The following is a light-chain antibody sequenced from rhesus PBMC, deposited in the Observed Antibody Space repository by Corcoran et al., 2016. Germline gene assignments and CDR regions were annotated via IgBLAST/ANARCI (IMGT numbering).Light chain of an antibody. J-gene: IGKJ2*01. CDR2: AAS. CDR3: LQHNTTPYS. V-gene: IGKV1-94*01. Sequence: DIQMTQSPSSLSASVGDRVTVTYRASQGINKELSWYQQQPGKAPTLLIYAASSVQTGVSSRFSGSGSGTDYNISISSLQPEDVATYYCLQHNTTPYSFGQGTKVEIK. CDR1: QGINKE.